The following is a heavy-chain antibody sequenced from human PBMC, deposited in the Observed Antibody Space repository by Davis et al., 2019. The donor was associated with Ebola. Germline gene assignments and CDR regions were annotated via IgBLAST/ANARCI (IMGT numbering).Heavy chain of an antibody. CDR1: GFTFSDYY. CDR3: ARERGYLSAFDY. J-gene: IGHJ4*02. D-gene: IGHD3-22*01. V-gene: IGHV3-11*01. Sequence: GESLKISCAASGFTFSDYYMSWIRQAPGKGLEWVSYISSSGSTIYYADSVKGRFTISRDNAKNSLYLQMNSLRAEDTAVYYCARERGYLSAFDYWGQGTLVTVSS. CDR2: ISSSGSTI.